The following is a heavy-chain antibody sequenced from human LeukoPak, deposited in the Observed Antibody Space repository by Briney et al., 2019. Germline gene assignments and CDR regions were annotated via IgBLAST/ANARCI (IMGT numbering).Heavy chain of an antibody. V-gene: IGHV4-34*01. CDR3: ARDRQHIGGFDY. CDR1: GFTFSSYG. D-gene: IGHD2-21*01. J-gene: IGHJ4*02. CDR2: INHSGST. Sequence: GSLRLSCAASGFTFSSYGMHWVRQPPGKGLEWIGEINHSGSTNYNPSLKSRVTISVDTSKNQFSLKLSSVTAADTAVYYCARDRQHIGGFDYWGQGTLVTVSS.